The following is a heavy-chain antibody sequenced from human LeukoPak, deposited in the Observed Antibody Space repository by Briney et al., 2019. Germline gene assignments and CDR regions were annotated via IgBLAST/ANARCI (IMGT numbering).Heavy chain of an antibody. CDR3: ARHRRYCSSTSCYARAFDI. Sequence: ASVKVSCKASVGTFSRYAISWVRQAPGHGLEWRGGVIPIFVTANYAQKFQGRVTITTDESTSTAYMELSSLRSEDTAVYYCARHRRYCSSTSCYARAFDIWGQGTMVTVSS. J-gene: IGHJ3*02. D-gene: IGHD2-2*01. CDR1: VGTFSRYA. CDR2: VIPIFVTA. V-gene: IGHV1-69*05.